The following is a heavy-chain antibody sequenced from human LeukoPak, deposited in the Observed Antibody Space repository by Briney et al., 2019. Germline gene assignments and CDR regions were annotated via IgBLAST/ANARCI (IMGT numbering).Heavy chain of an antibody. CDR2: IKQDGSDK. D-gene: IGHD6-13*01. CDR1: GFTGSNNY. Sequence: GGSLRLSCAASGFTGSNNYMSWVRQAPGKGLEWVANIKQDGSDKYYVDSVKGRFTISRDNTKNSLFLQMNNLRAEDTAVYYCARDFYTSSWYWFDPWGQGTLVTVSS. J-gene: IGHJ5*02. V-gene: IGHV3-7*01. CDR3: ARDFYTSSWYWFDP.